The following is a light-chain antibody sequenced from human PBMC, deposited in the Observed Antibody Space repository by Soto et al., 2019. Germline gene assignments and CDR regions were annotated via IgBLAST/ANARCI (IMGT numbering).Light chain of an antibody. CDR1: QSVSLS. CDR2: GTS. Sequence: EFVLTQSPATLSLSPGGRASLSCRASQSVSLSLAWYQQKPGQAPRLLIYGTSNRATGIPDRFSGSGSGTDFSLTISSLEPGDLAVYYCQQYGSSPRTFGQGTKVDIK. CDR3: QQYGSSPRT. J-gene: IGKJ1*01. V-gene: IGKV3-20*01.